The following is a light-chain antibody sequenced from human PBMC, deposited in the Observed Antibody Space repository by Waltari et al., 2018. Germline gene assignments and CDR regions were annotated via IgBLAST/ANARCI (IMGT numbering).Light chain of an antibody. CDR1: SSNIGNNA. CDR2: YDD. Sequence: QSVLTQPPSVSEAPRQRVTISCSGSSSNIGNNAVNWYQQPPGKAPKLLFYYDDLLPSGVSDRFSGSKSGTSASMAISGLQSDDEADYYCAAWDDSLNGVVFGGGTKLTVL. J-gene: IGLJ2*01. CDR3: AAWDDSLNGVV. V-gene: IGLV1-36*01.